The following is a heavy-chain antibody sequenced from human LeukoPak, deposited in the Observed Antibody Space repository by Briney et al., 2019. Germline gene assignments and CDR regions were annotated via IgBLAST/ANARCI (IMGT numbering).Heavy chain of an antibody. V-gene: IGHV1-46*01. Sequence: ASVKVSCKASGYTFINHWMHWVRQAPGQGLEWVGLINPTGTTTLYAQKFQGRITLTRDMSTSTVYMELSSLRSEDTAVYYCARDISSGYLFDYWGQGTLVTVSS. CDR2: INPTGTTT. D-gene: IGHD3-22*01. J-gene: IGHJ4*02. CDR3: ARDISSGYLFDY. CDR1: GYTFINHW.